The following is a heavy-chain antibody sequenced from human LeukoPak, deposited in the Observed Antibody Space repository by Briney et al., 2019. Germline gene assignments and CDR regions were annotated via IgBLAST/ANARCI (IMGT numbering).Heavy chain of an antibody. CDR3: ARVQYGTGTSFYYYYMDV. Sequence: PSETLSLTCTVSGGSTSSYYWSWIRQPPGKGLEWIGYIYYSGSTNYNPSLKSRVTISVDTSKNQFSLKLSSVTAADTAVYYCARVQYGTGTSFYYYYMDVWGKGTTVTVSS. J-gene: IGHJ6*03. V-gene: IGHV4-59*01. CDR2: IYYSGST. CDR1: GGSTSSYY. D-gene: IGHD1-1*01.